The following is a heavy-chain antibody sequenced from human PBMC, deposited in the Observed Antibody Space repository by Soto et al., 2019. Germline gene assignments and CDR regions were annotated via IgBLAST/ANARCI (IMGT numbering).Heavy chain of an antibody. V-gene: IGHV3-30*18. CDR2: ISHEGSNK. D-gene: IGHD5-18*01. CDR1: GFTFSSYG. CDR3: AKVGRGPRYSYGNFDY. Sequence: GGSLRLSCAASGFTFSSYGMHWVRQAPGKGLEWVAVISHEGSNKYYADSVKGRFTISRDNSKNTLSLQMNSLRAEDTAVYYCAKVGRGPRYSYGNFDYWGQGTLVTVSS. J-gene: IGHJ4*02.